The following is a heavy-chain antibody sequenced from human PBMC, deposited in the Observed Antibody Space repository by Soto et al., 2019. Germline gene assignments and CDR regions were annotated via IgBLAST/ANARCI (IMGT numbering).Heavy chain of an antibody. Sequence: QLQLQESGPGLVKPSETLSLTCTVSGGSISSSSYYWGWIRQPPGKGLEWIGSIYYSGSTYYNPSLKSRVTIAVDTSKNQFSLKLSSVTAADTAVYYCASSGWWYFDYWGQGTLVTVSS. D-gene: IGHD6-19*01. CDR3: ASSGWWYFDY. CDR2: IYYSGST. J-gene: IGHJ4*02. CDR1: GGSISSSSYY. V-gene: IGHV4-39*01.